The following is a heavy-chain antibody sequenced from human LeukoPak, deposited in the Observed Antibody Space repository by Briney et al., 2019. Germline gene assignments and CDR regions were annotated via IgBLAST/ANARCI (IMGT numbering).Heavy chain of an antibody. CDR2: ISGSGGSA. V-gene: IGHV3-23*01. D-gene: IGHD6-13*01. CDR3: ARGGYSSSWYRFDY. CDR1: GFTFSSYA. J-gene: IGHJ4*02. Sequence: GGSLRLSCAASGFTFSSYAMSWVRQAPGKGLEWVSAISGSGGSAYYADSVKGRFTTSRDNSKNTLYLQMNSLRAEDTAVYYCARGGYSSSWYRFDYWGQRTLVTVSS.